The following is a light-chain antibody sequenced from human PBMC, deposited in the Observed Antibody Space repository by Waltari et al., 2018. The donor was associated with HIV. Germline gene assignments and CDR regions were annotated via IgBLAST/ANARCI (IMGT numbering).Light chain of an antibody. CDR3: QQYYSTPLS. V-gene: IGKV4-1*01. CDR1: QSILYSSRNKNY. CDR2: WAS. J-gene: IGKJ4*01. Sequence: DLVMPQSPDSLAVSLGARATINCKSSQSILYSSRNKNYLAWYQQKPGQPPKLLIYWASTRESGVPDRFSGSGSGTDFTLTISSLQAEDVAVYYCQQYYSTPLSFGGGTKVEIK.